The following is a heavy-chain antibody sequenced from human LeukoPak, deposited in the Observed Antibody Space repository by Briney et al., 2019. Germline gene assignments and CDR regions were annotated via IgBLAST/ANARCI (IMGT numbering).Heavy chain of an antibody. CDR3: ARGETSYYDSSGYSSMDY. CDR2: ISSSSTI. D-gene: IGHD3-22*01. V-gene: IGHV3-48*04. J-gene: IGHJ4*02. Sequence: GGSLRLSCAASGFTFSSYSMNWVRQAPGKGLEWVSYISSSSTIYYADSVKGRFTISRDNAKNSLYLQMNSLRAEDTAVYYCARGETSYYDSSGYSSMDYWGQGTLVTVSS. CDR1: GFTFSSYS.